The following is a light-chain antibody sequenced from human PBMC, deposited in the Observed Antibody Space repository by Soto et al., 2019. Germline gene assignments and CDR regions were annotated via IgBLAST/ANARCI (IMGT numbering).Light chain of an antibody. CDR3: SSYTSSSTRV. Sequence: QSALTQPASVSGSPGQSITISCTGTSSDIGSNNYVSWYQQHPGKAPKLMIYEVSKRPSGVSNRFSGSKSGNTASLTISGLQAEDEADYYCSSYTSSSTRVFGGGTKLTVL. CDR2: EVS. CDR1: SSDIGSNNY. J-gene: IGLJ2*01. V-gene: IGLV2-14*01.